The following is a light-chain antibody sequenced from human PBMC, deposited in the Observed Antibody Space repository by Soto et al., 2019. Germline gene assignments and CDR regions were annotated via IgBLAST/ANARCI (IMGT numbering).Light chain of an antibody. CDR1: QNIDRK. CDR3: QHYKNWPYT. Sequence: ETLMTQSPVTLSVSPGERATLSCRASQNIDRKLAWYQQKPGQAPRLLVYDASVRATGVPATFSGSGSGTECTLTIASLQSDDFTFYYCQHYKNWPYTFGQGTRLEIK. CDR2: DAS. V-gene: IGKV3-15*01. J-gene: IGKJ5*01.